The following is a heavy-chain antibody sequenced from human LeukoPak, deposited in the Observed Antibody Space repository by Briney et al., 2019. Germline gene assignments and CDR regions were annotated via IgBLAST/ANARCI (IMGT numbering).Heavy chain of an antibody. D-gene: IGHD2-21*01. CDR1: GFTFSSYG. V-gene: IGHV3-33*06. CDR2: IWYDGSNK. CDR3: AKSLGDGVNGNYYFDY. Sequence: GGSLRLSCAAPGFTFSSYGMHWVRQAPGKGLEWVAVIWYDGSNKYYADSVKGRFTISRDNSKNTLYLQMNSLRAEDTAVYYCAKSLGDGVNGNYYFDYWGQGTLVTVSS. J-gene: IGHJ4*02.